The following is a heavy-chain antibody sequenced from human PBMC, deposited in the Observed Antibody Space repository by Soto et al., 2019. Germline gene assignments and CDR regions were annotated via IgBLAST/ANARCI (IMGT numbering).Heavy chain of an antibody. Sequence: QVQLVQSGAEVKKPGSSVKVSCKASGGTFRTYTINWVRQAPGQGLEWMGGITLVFGTADYAQKFQGRVTITADESTSTAYMELSRLRSEDTAVYYCAREGGAPGAFDHWGQGTLVTVSS. V-gene: IGHV1-69*01. CDR2: ITLVFGTA. CDR3: AREGGAPGAFDH. D-gene: IGHD7-27*01. J-gene: IGHJ4*02. CDR1: GGTFRTYT.